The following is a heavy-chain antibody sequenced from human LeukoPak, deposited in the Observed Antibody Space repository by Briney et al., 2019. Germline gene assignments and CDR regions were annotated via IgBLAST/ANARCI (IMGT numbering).Heavy chain of an antibody. D-gene: IGHD5-18*01. V-gene: IGHV4-34*01. CDR3: ARGRYSYGYSPNWYFDL. J-gene: IGHJ2*01. CDR1: GGSFSGYY. Sequence: KPSETLSLTCAVYGGSFSGYYWSWIRQPPGKGLEWIGEFYHSGSTNYNPSLKSRVTISVDTSKNQFSLKLSSVTAADTAVYYCARGRYSYGYSPNWYFDLWGRGTLVTVSS. CDR2: FYHSGST.